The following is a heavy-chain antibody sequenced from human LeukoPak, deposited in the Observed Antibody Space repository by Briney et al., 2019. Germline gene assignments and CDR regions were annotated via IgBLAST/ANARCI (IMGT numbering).Heavy chain of an antibody. CDR1: GFTFDDYA. D-gene: IGHD2-2*01. V-gene: IGHV3-9*01. CDR3: AKSMSTSCYQPFDY. J-gene: IGHJ4*02. Sequence: GGSLRLSCAASGFTFDDYAMHWVRQAPGKGLEWVSGISWNSGSIGYADSVKGRITISRDNAKNSLYLQMNSLRAEDTALYYCAKSMSTSCYQPFDYWGQGTLVTVSS. CDR2: ISWNSGSI.